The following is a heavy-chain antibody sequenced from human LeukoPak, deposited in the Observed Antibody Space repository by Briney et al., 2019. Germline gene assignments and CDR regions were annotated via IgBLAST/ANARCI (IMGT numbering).Heavy chain of an antibody. V-gene: IGHV1-69*02. CDR3: ARSGELLWFGELLQGDY. CDR1: GYTFTSYY. Sequence: ASVKVSCKASGYTFTSYYMHWVRQAPGQGLEWMGRIIPILGIANYAQKFQGRVTITADKSTSTAYMELSSLRSDDTAVYYCARSGELLWFGELLQGDYWGQGTLVTVSS. J-gene: IGHJ4*02. CDR2: IIPILGIA. D-gene: IGHD3-10*01.